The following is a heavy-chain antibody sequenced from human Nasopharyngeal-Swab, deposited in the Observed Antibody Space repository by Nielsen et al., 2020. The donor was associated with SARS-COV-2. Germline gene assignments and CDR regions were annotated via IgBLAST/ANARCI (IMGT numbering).Heavy chain of an antibody. D-gene: IGHD4-17*01. Sequence: RQAPGKGLEWLSYIGGGSAYTKYDDSVKGRFTISRDNAKNTLFLQMNSLRVEDTAVYFCATTVAKAFHIWGQGTMVTVSS. V-gene: IGHV3-11*06. CDR2: IGGGSAYT. CDR3: ATTVAKAFHI. J-gene: IGHJ3*02.